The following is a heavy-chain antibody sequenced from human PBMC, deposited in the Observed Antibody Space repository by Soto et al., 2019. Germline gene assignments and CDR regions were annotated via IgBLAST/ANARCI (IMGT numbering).Heavy chain of an antibody. D-gene: IGHD6-19*01. V-gene: IGHV3-9*01. Sequence: EVQLVESGGGLVQPGRSLRLSCAASGFTFDDYAMHWVRQAPGKGLEWVSGISWNSGSIGYADSVKGRFTISRDNAKNSLYLQMNSLRAEDTALYYCAKEGAKGEWLVGAFDIWGQGTMVTVSS. CDR2: ISWNSGSI. CDR1: GFTFDDYA. J-gene: IGHJ3*02. CDR3: AKEGAKGEWLVGAFDI.